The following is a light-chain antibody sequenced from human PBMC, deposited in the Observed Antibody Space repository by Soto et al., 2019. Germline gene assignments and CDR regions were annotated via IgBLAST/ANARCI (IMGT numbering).Light chain of an antibody. CDR2: GAS. V-gene: IGKV1-39*01. CDR3: QQSYSTPYT. Sequence: DIQMTQSPSSLSASVGDRVTITCRASQIISSFLNWYQQEPGKAPKLLIYGASSLQSGVPSRFSGGGSGTDFTLTIGSLQPEDFATYYCQQSYSTPYTFGQGTELEIK. CDR1: QIISSF. J-gene: IGKJ2*01.